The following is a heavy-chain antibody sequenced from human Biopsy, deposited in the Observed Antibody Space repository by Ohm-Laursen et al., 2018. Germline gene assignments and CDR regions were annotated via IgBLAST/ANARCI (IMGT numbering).Heavy chain of an antibody. J-gene: IGHJ3*02. D-gene: IGHD3-22*01. CDR1: GGSISSYY. V-gene: IGHV4-59*08. Sequence: SDTLSLTCTVSGGSISSYYWTWIRQPPGKGLEWIGDVYYSGSTNRNPSLKSRFTILVDTSKNHFSRKQNSVTAADTAVYYCGRREVVITHDAFDTWGQGTMVTVSS. CDR3: GRREVVITHDAFDT. CDR2: VYYSGST.